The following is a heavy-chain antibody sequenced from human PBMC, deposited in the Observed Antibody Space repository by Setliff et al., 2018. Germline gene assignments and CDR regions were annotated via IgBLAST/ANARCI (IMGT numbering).Heavy chain of an antibody. J-gene: IGHJ4*02. CDR1: GFILSPYG. D-gene: IGHD3-16*01. CDR2: IWYDGSNK. Sequence: GGSLRLSCAASGFILSPYGMHWVRQAPGKGLEWVAVIWYDGSNKYYADSVKGRFTISRDNSKNTLYLQMNSLRAEDTAVYYCARDRLRSDSPWGFFDYWGQGTLVTVSS. CDR3: ARDRLRSDSPWGFFDY. V-gene: IGHV3-33*01.